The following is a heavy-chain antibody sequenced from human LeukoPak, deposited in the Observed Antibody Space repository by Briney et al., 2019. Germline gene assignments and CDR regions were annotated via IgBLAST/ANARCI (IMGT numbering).Heavy chain of an antibody. J-gene: IGHJ6*02. D-gene: IGHD3-10*01. CDR3: ARGAYGPRKPYYYGMDV. CDR1: GGSFSGYY. Sequence: SETLSLTCAVYGGSFSGYYWSCIRQPPGKGLEWIGEINHSGSTKYNPSLKSRVTISVDTFKNQFSLKLSSVTAADTAVYYCARGAYGPRKPYYYGMDVWGQGTTVTVSS. V-gene: IGHV4-34*01. CDR2: INHSGST.